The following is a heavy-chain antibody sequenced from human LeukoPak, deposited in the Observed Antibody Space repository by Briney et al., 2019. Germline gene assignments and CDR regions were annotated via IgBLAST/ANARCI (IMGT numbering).Heavy chain of an antibody. CDR1: GFTFSSYA. V-gene: IGHV3-30*04. D-gene: IGHD3-22*01. CDR2: ISFDGCNN. Sequence: GGSLRLSCAASGFTFSSYAMQCVRQAPGKGLEWVADISFDGCNNYYAESVKGRFSISRDNSKNTLYLQMNSLRAEDTAVYYCAREGYYDSSCYFNYWGQGTLVTVSS. J-gene: IGHJ4*02. CDR3: AREGYYDSSCYFNY.